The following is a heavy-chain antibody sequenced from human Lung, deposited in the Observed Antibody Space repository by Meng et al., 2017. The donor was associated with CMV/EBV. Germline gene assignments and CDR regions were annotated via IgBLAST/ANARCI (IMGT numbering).Heavy chain of an antibody. CDR3: ATYNGYSLFFDY. V-gene: IGHV3-48*03. D-gene: IGHD5-18*01. J-gene: IGHJ4*02. Sequence: PCATSGFTFSGYEMNWVRQAPGKGLEWVSYISTRGTTIYYADSVKGRFTISRDNAKGSLFLQMNNLRAEDTAIYYCATYNGYSLFFDYWGQGALVTVSS. CDR1: GFTFSGYE. CDR2: ISTRGTTI.